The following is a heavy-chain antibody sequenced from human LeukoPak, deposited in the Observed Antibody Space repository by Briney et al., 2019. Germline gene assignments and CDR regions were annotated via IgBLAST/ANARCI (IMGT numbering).Heavy chain of an antibody. V-gene: IGHV3-21*01. J-gene: IGHJ4*02. CDR3: ATQPGYCSGGSCKNSDY. CDR1: GFTFSSYS. D-gene: IGHD2-15*01. CDR2: ISSSSSYI. Sequence: GGSLRLSCAASGFTFSSYSMNWVRQAPGKGLEWVSSISSSSSYIYYADSVKGRFTISRDNAKNSLYLQMNSLRAEDTAVCYCATQPGYCSGGSCKNSDYWGQGTLVTVAS.